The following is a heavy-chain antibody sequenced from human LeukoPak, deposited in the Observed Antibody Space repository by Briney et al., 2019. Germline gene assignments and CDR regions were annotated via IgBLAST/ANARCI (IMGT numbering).Heavy chain of an antibody. V-gene: IGHV3-74*01. CDR1: GFTFSSRW. CDR2: VKTDGTT. D-gene: IGHD3-3*02. J-gene: IGHJ4*02. Sequence: PGGSLRLSCEVSGFTFSSRWMHWVRQVPGKGLVWVAVVKTDGTTSYADSVKGRFTASRDDAKSTLYLRMSSLRVEDTAVYYCHPLAYISNWGQGTLVAVSS. CDR3: HPLAYISN.